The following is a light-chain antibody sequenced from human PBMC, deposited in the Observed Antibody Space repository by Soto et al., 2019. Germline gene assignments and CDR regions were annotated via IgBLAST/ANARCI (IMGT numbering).Light chain of an antibody. V-gene: IGKV3-20*01. Sequence: EIVLTQSPGTLSLSPGERATLSCRASQSVSSSYLAWYQQKPGQAPRLLIYGASGRATGIPDRFSGSGSGTDFTLTISRQEPEDFAVYYCQQYGRTFGQGTKVEIK. CDR3: QQYGRT. J-gene: IGKJ1*01. CDR2: GAS. CDR1: QSVSSSY.